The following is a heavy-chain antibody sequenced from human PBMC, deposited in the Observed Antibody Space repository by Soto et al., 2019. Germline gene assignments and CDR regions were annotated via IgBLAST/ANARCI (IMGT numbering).Heavy chain of an antibody. J-gene: IGHJ3*02. CDR1: GYTFTSYA. CDR3: AICSSTSCYLGAFDI. CDR2: INAGNGNT. D-gene: IGHD2-2*01. V-gene: IGHV1-3*01. Sequence: RASVKVSCKASGYTFTSYAMHWVRQAPGQRLEWMGWINAGNGNTKYSQKFQGRVTITRDTSASTAYMELSSLRSEDTAVYYCAICSSTSCYLGAFDIWGQGTMVTVSS.